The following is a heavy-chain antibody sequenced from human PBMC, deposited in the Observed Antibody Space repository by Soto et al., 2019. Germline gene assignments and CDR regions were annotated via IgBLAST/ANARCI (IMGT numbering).Heavy chain of an antibody. Sequence: QVRLVQSGAEVKKPGSSVKVSCKASGGTFSNYAISWVRQAPGQGLEWMGGIILPFGTANYAQKFQGRVTITADASLTTAYMELSGRRSEDTAGYYCAGGPGYAGYLDYWGQGTLVTVSS. J-gene: IGHJ4*02. V-gene: IGHV1-69*12. D-gene: IGHD5-12*01. CDR1: GGTFSNYA. CDR2: IILPFGTA. CDR3: AGGPGYAGYLDY.